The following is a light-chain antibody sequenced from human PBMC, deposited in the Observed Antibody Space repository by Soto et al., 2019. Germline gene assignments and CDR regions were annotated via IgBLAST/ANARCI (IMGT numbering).Light chain of an antibody. J-gene: IGKJ4*01. V-gene: IGKV4-1*01. CDR3: QQYYSTPLT. Sequence: DFVMTQSPDSLAVSLGERATINCKSSQSVLSSSNNKNYLAWYQREPGQPPKLLIYWASTRESGVPDRFSGSGSGTDFTLTISSLQAEDVAVYYCQQYYSTPLTFGGGTKVEIK. CDR1: QSVLSSSNNKNY. CDR2: WAS.